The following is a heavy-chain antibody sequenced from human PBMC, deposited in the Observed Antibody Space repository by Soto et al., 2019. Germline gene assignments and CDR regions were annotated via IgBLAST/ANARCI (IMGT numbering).Heavy chain of an antibody. V-gene: IGHV1-46*01. CDR1: GYTFTSYY. CDR3: ARVGTYGDYDF. Sequence: QVQLVQSGAEVKKPGASVKVSCKASGYTFTSYYMHWVRQAPGHGLEWMGLINPSDGSTDYAQKVQGRVIMTRYTSTSTVYMELSSLRSEDTAVYSCARVGTYGDYDFWGQGTLVTVSS. CDR2: INPSDGST. J-gene: IGHJ4*02. D-gene: IGHD4-17*01.